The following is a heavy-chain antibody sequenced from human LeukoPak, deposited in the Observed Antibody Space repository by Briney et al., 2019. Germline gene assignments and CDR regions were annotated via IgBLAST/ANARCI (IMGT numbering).Heavy chain of an antibody. CDR3: ARGGGIAAAAIDY. D-gene: IGHD6-13*01. CDR1: GGSISSYY. V-gene: IGHV4-59*08. CDR2: IYYSGST. Sequence: SETLSLTCTVSGGSISSYYWSWIRQPPGKGLKWIGYIYYSGSTNYNPSLKSRVTISVDTSKNQFSLKLSSVTAADTAVYYCARGGGIAAAAIDYWGQGTLVTVSS. J-gene: IGHJ4*02.